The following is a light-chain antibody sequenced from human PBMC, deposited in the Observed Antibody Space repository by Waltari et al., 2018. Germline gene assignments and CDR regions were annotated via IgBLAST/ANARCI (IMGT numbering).Light chain of an antibody. J-gene: IGKJ1*01. V-gene: IGKV1-5*03. CDR1: QSIVVW. CDR3: LQYNSYPWT. Sequence: DIQVTQSPSTLSASVGARVPITCRASQSIVVWLAWYQQKPGKAPRLLIYKASYLESGVPSRFSDSASGTAFTLTINSLQADDFATYYCLQYNSYPWTFGQGTTVEIK. CDR2: KAS.